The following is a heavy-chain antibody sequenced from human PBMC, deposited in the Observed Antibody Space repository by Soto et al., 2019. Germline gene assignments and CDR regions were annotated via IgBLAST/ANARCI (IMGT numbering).Heavy chain of an antibody. CDR3: ATNYSDSSGFYGDY. CDR2: IIPIFGTA. Sequence: SVKFSCTASGGTFRSYAISWVRQAPGQGLEWMGGIIPIFGTANYAQKFQGRVTITADESTSTAYMELSSLRSDDTAVYYCATNYSDSSGFYGDYWGQGTLVTVSS. J-gene: IGHJ4*02. D-gene: IGHD3-22*01. CDR1: GGTFRSYA. V-gene: IGHV1-69*13.